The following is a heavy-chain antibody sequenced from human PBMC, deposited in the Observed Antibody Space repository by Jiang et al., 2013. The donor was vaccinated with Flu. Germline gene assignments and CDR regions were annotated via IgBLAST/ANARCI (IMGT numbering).Heavy chain of an antibody. Sequence: VQLVESGGGVVQPGRSLRLSCAASGFTFSSYGMHWVRQAPGKGLEWVAVISYDGSNKYYADSVKGRFTISRDNSKNTLYLQMNSLRAEDTAVYYCAKDLVDSYGHYRGDYWGQGTLVTVSS. CDR3: AKDLVDSYGHYRGDY. J-gene: IGHJ4*02. D-gene: IGHD5-18*01. CDR2: ISYDGSNK. CDR1: GFTFSSYG. V-gene: IGHV3-30*18.